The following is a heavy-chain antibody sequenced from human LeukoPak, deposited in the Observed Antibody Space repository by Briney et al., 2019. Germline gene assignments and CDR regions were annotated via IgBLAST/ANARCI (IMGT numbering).Heavy chain of an antibody. J-gene: IGHJ4*02. CDR3: AKDLRNKYQPTL. V-gene: IGHV3-23*01. Sequence: GGSLRLSCTASGFTFTSYAMSWVRQAPGQGLEWVSAISGSGGSTYYADSVKGRFTISRDNSKNTLYLQMNSLRAEDTAVYYCAKDLRNKYQPTLWGQGTLVTVSS. CDR1: GFTFTSYA. CDR2: ISGSGGST. D-gene: IGHD2-2*01.